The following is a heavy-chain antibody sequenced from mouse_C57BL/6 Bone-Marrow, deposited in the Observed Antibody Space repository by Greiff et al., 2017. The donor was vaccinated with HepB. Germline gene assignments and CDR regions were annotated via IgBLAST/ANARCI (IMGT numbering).Heavy chain of an antibody. CDR3: ARCGGGCDYFDY. V-gene: IGHV1-55*01. CDR2: IYPGSGST. J-gene: IGHJ2*01. CDR1: GYTFTSYW. Sequence: QVQLQQPGAELVKPGASVKMSCKASGYTFTSYWITWVKQRPGQGLEWIGDIYPGSGSTNYNEKFKSKATLTVYTSSSTAYMQLSSLTSEDSAVYYCARCGGGCDYFDYWGQGTTLTVSS. D-gene: IGHD1-1*02.